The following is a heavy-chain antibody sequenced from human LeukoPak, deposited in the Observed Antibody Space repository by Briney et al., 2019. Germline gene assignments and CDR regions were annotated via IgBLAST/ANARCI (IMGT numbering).Heavy chain of an antibody. V-gene: IGHV4-39*01. Sequence: SETLSLTCTVSGGSISSSSYYWGWIRQPPGTGLEWIGSIYYSGSTYYNPSLKSRVTISVDTSKNQFSLKLSSVTAADTAVYYCASRRDPLITMVRGVIITEDYWGQGTLVTVSS. CDR1: GGSISSSSYY. CDR2: IYYSGST. CDR3: ASRRDPLITMVRGVIITEDY. D-gene: IGHD3-10*01. J-gene: IGHJ4*02.